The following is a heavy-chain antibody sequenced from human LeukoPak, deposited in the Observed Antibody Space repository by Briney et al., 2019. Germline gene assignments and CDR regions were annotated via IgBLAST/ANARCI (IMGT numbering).Heavy chain of an antibody. D-gene: IGHD5-18*01. J-gene: IGHJ4*02. CDR1: GFTFSSYA. CDR2: ISGSCGST. Sequence: PGGSLRLSCAASGFTFSSYAMSWVRQAPGKGLEWVSAISGSCGSTYYADSVKGRFTISRDNSKNTLYLQMNSLRAEDTAVYYCAKDRLGYSYGIGFDYWGQGTLVTVSS. V-gene: IGHV3-23*01. CDR3: AKDRLGYSYGIGFDY.